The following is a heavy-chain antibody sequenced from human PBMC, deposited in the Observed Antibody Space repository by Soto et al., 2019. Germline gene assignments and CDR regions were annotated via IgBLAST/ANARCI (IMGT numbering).Heavy chain of an antibody. Sequence: SLTCAVSVGSFASNNWWTWVRQPPGQGLEWIGEIYRTGSTNYNPSLKSRVTISLDKSENQFSLKVTSLTAADTAVYYCASRDPGTSVDYWGQGTLVTVSS. CDR2: IYRTGST. V-gene: IGHV4-4*02. D-gene: IGHD1-7*01. J-gene: IGHJ4*02. CDR1: VGSFASNNW. CDR3: ASRDPGTSVDY.